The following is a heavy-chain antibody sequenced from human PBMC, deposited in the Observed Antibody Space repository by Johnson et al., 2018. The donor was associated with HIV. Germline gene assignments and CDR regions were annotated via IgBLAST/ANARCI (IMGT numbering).Heavy chain of an antibody. CDR3: VAATGANGLDI. D-gene: IGHD1-26*01. CDR1: GFTFSSYA. CDR2: ISSNGGST. V-gene: IGHV3-64*01. J-gene: IGHJ3*02. Sequence: VQLVESGGGLVQPGGSLRLSCAASGFTFSSYAMHWVRQAPGKGLEYVSAISSNGGSTYYANSVKGRFTISRDNSKNTLYLQMNSLRAEDTAVYYCVAATGANGLDIWGQGTKVTVSS.